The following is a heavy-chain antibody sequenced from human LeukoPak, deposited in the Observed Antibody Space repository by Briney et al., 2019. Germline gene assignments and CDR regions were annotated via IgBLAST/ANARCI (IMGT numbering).Heavy chain of an antibody. V-gene: IGHV3-21*01. J-gene: IGHJ4*02. CDR1: GFKFSSYA. Sequence: GGSLRLSCAASGFKFSSYAKTWVRQAPGKGLEWVSSMSSGSRYIYYADSVGGRFTISRDNAKNSLYLLMNSLRAEDTAVYYCTRDRPTGASRVFIVQWGEGTLVTVSS. CDR3: TRDRPTGASRVFIVQ. CDR2: MSSGSRYI. D-gene: IGHD3-10*01.